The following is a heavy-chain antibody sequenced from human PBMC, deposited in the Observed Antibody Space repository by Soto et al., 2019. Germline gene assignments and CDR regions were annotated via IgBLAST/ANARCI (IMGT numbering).Heavy chain of an antibody. CDR1: GYSFTSYW. D-gene: IGHD6-13*01. CDR3: ARHGSLAAAAADAFDI. Sequence: GESLKISCKGSGYSFTSYWINWVRQMPGKGLEWMGRIDPSDSYTNYSPSFQGHVTFSADKSISTAYLQWSSLKASDTAMYYCARHGSLAAAAADAFDIWGQGTMVTVSS. J-gene: IGHJ3*02. V-gene: IGHV5-10-1*01. CDR2: IDPSDSYT.